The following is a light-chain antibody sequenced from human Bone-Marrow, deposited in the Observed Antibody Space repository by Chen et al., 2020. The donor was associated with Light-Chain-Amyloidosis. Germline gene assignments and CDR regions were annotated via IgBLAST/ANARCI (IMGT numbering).Light chain of an antibody. CDR1: ALPTKS. Sequence: SYALTQSPSVSVSPGQLVRITCSGDALPTKSAHWYQQKPGQAPVLVIHRDTERPSGISERFSGSSSGTTATLTSGGVQAEDEADYHCQSADSSGTYEVIFGGGTKLTVL. CDR2: RDT. V-gene: IGLV3-25*03. J-gene: IGLJ2*01. CDR3: QSADSSGTYEVI.